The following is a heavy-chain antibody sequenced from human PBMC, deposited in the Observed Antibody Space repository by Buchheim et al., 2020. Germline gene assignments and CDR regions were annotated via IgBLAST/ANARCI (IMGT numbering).Heavy chain of an antibody. D-gene: IGHD4-11*01. CDR1: GGTFSSYA. J-gene: IGHJ6*02. V-gene: IGHV1-69*01. Sequence: QVQLVQSGAEVKKPGSSVKVSCKASGGTFSSYAISWVRQAPGQGLEWMGGIIPIFGTTKYAQKFQGRVTITADGYTGTAYMELSSLRSEDTAVYYCARVYTVTAGLWYYYGLDVWGQGTT. CDR2: IIPIFGTT. CDR3: ARVYTVTAGLWYYYGLDV.